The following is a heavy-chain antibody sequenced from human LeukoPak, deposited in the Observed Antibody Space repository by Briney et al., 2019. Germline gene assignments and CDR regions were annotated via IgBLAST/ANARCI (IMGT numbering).Heavy chain of an antibody. CDR3: ARDRGDYYDSSGYFPLGFDP. D-gene: IGHD3-22*01. Sequence: SQTLSLTCAISGDSVSSNSAAWNWIRQSPSRGLEWLGRTYYRSKWYNDYAVSVKSSITINPDTSKNQFSLQLNSVTPEDTAVYYCARDRGDYYDSSGYFPLGFDPWGQGTLVTVSS. CDR2: TYYRSKWYN. J-gene: IGHJ5*02. V-gene: IGHV6-1*03. CDR1: GDSVSSNSAA.